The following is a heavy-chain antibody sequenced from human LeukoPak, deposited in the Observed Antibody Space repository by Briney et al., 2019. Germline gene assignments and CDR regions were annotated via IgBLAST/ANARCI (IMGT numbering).Heavy chain of an antibody. V-gene: IGHV3-11*06. CDR3: ARDLMCGYSYGSPHDY. Sequence: GGSLRLSCAASGFTFSDYYMRWIRQAPGKGLEWVSYINNSRSYTNYADSVKGRFTISRDNAKNSLYLQMNSLRGEDTAVYYCARDLMCGYSYGSPHDYWGQGTLVTVSS. CDR1: GFTFSDYY. J-gene: IGHJ4*02. CDR2: INNSRSYT. D-gene: IGHD5-18*01.